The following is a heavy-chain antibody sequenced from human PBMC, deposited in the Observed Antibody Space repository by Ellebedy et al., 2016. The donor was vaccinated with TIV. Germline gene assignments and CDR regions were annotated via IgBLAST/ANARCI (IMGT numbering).Heavy chain of an antibody. CDR1: GGSISTTGHY. CDR2: IYYRGNT. CDR3: ARRGSVAGNPIFDY. V-gene: IGHV4-39*01. D-gene: IGHD6-19*01. J-gene: IGHJ4*02. Sequence: SETLSLXXTVSGGSISTTGHYWGWIRQPPGKGLEWIWSIYYRGNTYHKPSLQSRVTFSVDTSKNQFSLKLTSVTAADSAVYYCARRGSVAGNPIFDYWGQGTLVTVSS.